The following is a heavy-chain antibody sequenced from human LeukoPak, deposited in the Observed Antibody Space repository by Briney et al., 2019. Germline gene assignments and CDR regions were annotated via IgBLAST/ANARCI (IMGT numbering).Heavy chain of an antibody. D-gene: IGHD6-13*01. V-gene: IGHV4-61*02. CDR3: ASRVRMGQHLVRNPYGMDV. CDR1: GGSINSGCHY. Sequence: SQTLSLTCTVYGGSINSGCHYWSWLRQPAGRGREGIGRIFDGGSTNYNPSLKSRVTISVDTSNNQFSLKLRSVTAADTAVYYCASRVRMGQHLVRNPYGMDVWGQGTTVTVSS. J-gene: IGHJ6*02. CDR2: IFDGGST.